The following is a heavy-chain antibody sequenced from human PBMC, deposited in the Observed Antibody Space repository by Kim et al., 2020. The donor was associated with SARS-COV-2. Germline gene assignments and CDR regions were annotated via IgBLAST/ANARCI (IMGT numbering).Heavy chain of an antibody. Sequence: SETLSLTCTVSGGSIGNYYWTWLRQPAGKGLEWIGRIYTSGSTDYSPSLKSRVTMSVDTSKNQFSLKLSSVSAADTAVYYCVRVGMVATLDYWGQGTLVT. D-gene: IGHD1-26*01. CDR3: VRVGMVATLDY. CDR1: GGSIGNYY. CDR2: IYTSGST. V-gene: IGHV4-4*07. J-gene: IGHJ4*02.